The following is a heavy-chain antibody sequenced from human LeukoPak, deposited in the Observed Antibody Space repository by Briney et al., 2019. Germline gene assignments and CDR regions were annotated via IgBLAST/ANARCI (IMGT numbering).Heavy chain of an antibody. Sequence: GGSLRLSCAASGFTFSSYAMSWVRQAPGKGLEWVSAISGSGGSTYYADSVKGRFTISRDNSKNTLYLQMNSLRVEDTALYYCTKGLGDFGRTGAFDIWGQGTLVTVSS. D-gene: IGHD4-17*01. V-gene: IGHV3-23*01. CDR2: ISGSGGST. CDR1: GFTFSSYA. CDR3: TKGLGDFGRTGAFDI. J-gene: IGHJ3*02.